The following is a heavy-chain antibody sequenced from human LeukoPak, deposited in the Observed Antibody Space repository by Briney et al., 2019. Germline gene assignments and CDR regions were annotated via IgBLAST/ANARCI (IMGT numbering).Heavy chain of an antibody. V-gene: IGHV4-38-2*02. D-gene: IGHD6-19*01. J-gene: IGHJ5*02. Sequence: SETLSLTCTVSGYSISSGYYWGWIRQPPGKGLEWIGSIYHSGSTYYNPSLKSRVTISVDTSKNQFSLKLSSVTAADTAVYYCARHKGRMTSSSGWYIWFDPWGQGTLVTVSS. CDR2: IYHSGST. CDR3: ARHKGRMTSSSGWYIWFDP. CDR1: GYSISSGYY.